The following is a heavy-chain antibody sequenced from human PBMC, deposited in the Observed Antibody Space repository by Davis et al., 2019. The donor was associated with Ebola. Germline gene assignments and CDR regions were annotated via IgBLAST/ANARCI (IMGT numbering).Heavy chain of an antibody. CDR2: VRSHGSDD. CDR1: GFTFNIFD. V-gene: IGHV3-30*02. D-gene: IGHD3-22*01. J-gene: IGHJ3*02. Sequence: GGSLRLSCAASGFTFNIFDMHWVRQAPGRGLEWVAFVRSHGSDDHYADSVKGRFTISRDNSKSTLYLQMNSLRPEDTAVYYCAREAQTRGYLLSPGAFDIWAKGQWSPSLQ. CDR3: AREAQTRGYLLSPGAFDI.